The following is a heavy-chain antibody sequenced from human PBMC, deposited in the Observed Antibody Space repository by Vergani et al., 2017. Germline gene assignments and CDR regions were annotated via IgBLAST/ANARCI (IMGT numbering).Heavy chain of an antibody. D-gene: IGHD6-13*01. CDR3: AKDLGAAALPYYFDY. J-gene: IGHJ4*02. CDR1: GFTFSSYA. CDR2: ISGSGGSK. Sequence: EVKLLESGGGLVQPGGSLRLSCAASGFTFSSYAMSWVRKAPGKGLEWVSAISGSGGSKYYADSVKGRFTISRDNSKNTLYLQMNSLRAEDTAVYYCAKDLGAAALPYYFDYWGQGTLVTVSS. V-gene: IGHV3-23*01.